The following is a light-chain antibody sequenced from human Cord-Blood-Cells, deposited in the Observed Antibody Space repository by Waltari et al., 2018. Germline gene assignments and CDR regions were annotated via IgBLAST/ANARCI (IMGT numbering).Light chain of an antibody. V-gene: IGKV3-15*01. CDR3: QQYNNWT. Sequence: EIVMTQSPATLSVSPGDRATLSCRASQSVSSNVAWYQQKPGQAPRLLIYGASTRATGIPARFSGSGSGTEFTLTISSLQSEDFAVYYCQQYNNWTFGQGTKVEIK. CDR1: QSVSSN. CDR2: GAS. J-gene: IGKJ1*01.